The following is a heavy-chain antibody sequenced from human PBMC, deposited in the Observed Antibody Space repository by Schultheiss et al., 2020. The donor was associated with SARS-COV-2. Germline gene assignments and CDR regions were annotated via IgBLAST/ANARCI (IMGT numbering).Heavy chain of an antibody. J-gene: IGHJ3*02. Sequence: GGSLRLSCAASGFTFSSYAMSWVRQAPGKGLEWVSAISGSDGSTYYADSVKGRFTISRHNSKNTLYLQMNSLRAEDTAVYYCAKVVAARQGAFDIWGQGTMVTVSS. CDR2: ISGSDGST. CDR3: AKVVAARQGAFDI. V-gene: IGHV3-23*01. D-gene: IGHD6-6*01. CDR1: GFTFSSYA.